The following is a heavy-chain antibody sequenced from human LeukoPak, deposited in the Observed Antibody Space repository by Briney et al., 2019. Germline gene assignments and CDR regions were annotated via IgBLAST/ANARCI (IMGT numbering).Heavy chain of an antibody. CDR3: ARSGGIAAAVTWFDP. CDR2: IYYSGST. D-gene: IGHD6-13*01. V-gene: IGHV4-39*01. Sequence: SETLSLTCTVSGGSISSSSYYWGWFRQPPGKGLEWIGSIYYSGSTYYNPSLKSRVTISVDTSKNQFSLKLSSVTAADTAVYYWARSGGIAAAVTWFDPWGQGTLVTVSS. CDR1: GGSISSSSYY. J-gene: IGHJ5*02.